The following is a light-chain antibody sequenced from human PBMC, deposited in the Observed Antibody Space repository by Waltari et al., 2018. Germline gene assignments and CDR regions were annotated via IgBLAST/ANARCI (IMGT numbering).Light chain of an antibody. CDR2: KDS. Sequence: SYELPQPPSVSVSPGQTARITCSGAALPKQYAYWYQQKPGQAPVLVIYKDSERPSGIPERFSGSSSGTTVTLTISGVQAEDEADYYCQSADSSGTYYVFGGGTQLTVL. J-gene: IGLJ7*01. V-gene: IGLV3-25*03. CDR1: ALPKQY. CDR3: QSADSSGTYYV.